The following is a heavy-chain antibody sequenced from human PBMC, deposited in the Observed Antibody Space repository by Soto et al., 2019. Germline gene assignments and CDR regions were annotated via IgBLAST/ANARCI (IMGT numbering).Heavy chain of an antibody. D-gene: IGHD5-12*01. CDR2: INHSGST. V-gene: IGHV4-39*07. Sequence: SETLSLTCTVSGGSISSGGYYWSWIRQPPGKGLEWIGEINHSGSTNYNPSLKSRVTISVDTSKNQFSLKLSSVTAADTAVYYCARGSRGYSGYAAGYYYYGMDVWGQGTTVTVS. CDR3: ARGSRGYSGYAAGYYYYGMDV. J-gene: IGHJ6*02. CDR1: GGSISSGGYY.